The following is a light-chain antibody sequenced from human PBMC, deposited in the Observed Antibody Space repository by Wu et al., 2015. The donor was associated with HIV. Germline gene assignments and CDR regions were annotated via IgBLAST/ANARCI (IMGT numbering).Light chain of an antibody. CDR3: QQYAQSIT. CDR1: QSVVGGY. V-gene: IGKV3-20*01. CDR2: ASS. J-gene: IGKJ5*01. Sequence: EIVLTQSPATLSLSPGERATLSCRTSQSVVGGYLAWYQQKPGQAPRLLIYASSIRATGVPDRFSGRGSGTEFTLTITRLEPEDFAVYYCQQYAQSITFGQGTRLEIK.